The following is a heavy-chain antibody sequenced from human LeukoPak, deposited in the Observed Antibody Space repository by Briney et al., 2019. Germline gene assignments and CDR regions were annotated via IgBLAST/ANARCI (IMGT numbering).Heavy chain of an antibody. V-gene: IGHV3-11*01. J-gene: IGHJ4*02. CDR3: ARGQIGGYGTGTFDY. CDR1: GFTFSDYY. Sequence: GGSLRLSCAASGFTFSDYYMSWFRQAPGKGLDWVSYISSSGSTIYYADSVKGRFTISRDNSKNTLYLQMKSLRAEDTAVYYCARGQIGGYGTGTFDYWGQGTLVTVSS. CDR2: ISSSGSTI. D-gene: IGHD5-18*01.